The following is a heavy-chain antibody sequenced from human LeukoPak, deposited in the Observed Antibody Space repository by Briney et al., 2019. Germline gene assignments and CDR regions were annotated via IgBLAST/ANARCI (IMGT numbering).Heavy chain of an antibody. J-gene: IGHJ4*02. CDR3: AKDLEDSSGYFFGDFDH. Sequence: GGSLRLSCAASGFTFSSYSMNWVRQAPGKGLEWVSSISSSSSYIYYADSVKGRFTISRDNSKNTLYLQMNSLRAEDTAVYYCAKDLEDSSGYFFGDFDHWGQGTLVTVSS. CDR2: ISSSSSYI. V-gene: IGHV3-21*01. D-gene: IGHD3-22*01. CDR1: GFTFSSYS.